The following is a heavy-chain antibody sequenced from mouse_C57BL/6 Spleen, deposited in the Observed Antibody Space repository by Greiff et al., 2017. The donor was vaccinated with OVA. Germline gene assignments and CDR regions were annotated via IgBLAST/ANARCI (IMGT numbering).Heavy chain of an antibody. D-gene: IGHD1-1*01. Sequence: QVQLQQSGAELARPGASVKLSCKASGYTFTSYGISWVKQRTGQGLEWIGEISPRSGNTYYNEKFKGKATLTADKSSSTAYMELRSLTSEDSAVYFCAREGGHYYGSSYGYWGQGTTLTVSS. V-gene: IGHV1-81*01. CDR2: ISPRSGNT. CDR1: GYTFTSYG. CDR3: AREGGHYYGSSYGY. J-gene: IGHJ2*01.